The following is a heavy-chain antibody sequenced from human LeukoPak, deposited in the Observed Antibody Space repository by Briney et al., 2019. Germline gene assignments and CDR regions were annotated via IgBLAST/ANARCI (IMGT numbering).Heavy chain of an antibody. D-gene: IGHD3-3*01. CDR1: GFTFSSYA. CDR2: ISGSGGST. Sequence: GGSLRLSCAASGFTFSSYAMSWVRQAPGKGLEWVSAISGSGGSTYYADSVKGRFTISRDDSKNTLYLQMNSLRAEDTAVYYCARDLTIFGVATLQYWGQGTLVTVSS. J-gene: IGHJ4*02. V-gene: IGHV3-23*01. CDR3: ARDLTIFGVATLQY.